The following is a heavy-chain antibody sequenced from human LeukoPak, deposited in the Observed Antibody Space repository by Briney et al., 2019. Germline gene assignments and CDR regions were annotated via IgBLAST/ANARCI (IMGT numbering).Heavy chain of an antibody. CDR2: DYYSGSS. CDR1: GGSITDYY. D-gene: IGHD3-22*01. V-gene: IGHV4-59*01. J-gene: IGHJ3*02. Sequence: PSETLSLTCTVSGGSITDYYWGWIRQPPGKGLEWFGYDYYSGSSNYNPSLKSGVTISLDTSKNQFSLKMSSVTAADTAVYYCARDLKLDGSSGYYAFDIWGQGTMVTVSS. CDR3: ARDLKLDGSSGYYAFDI.